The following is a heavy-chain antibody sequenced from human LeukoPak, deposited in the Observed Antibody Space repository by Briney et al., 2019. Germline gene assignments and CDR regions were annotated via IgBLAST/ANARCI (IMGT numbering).Heavy chain of an antibody. V-gene: IGHV1-18*01. J-gene: IGHJ6*02. CDR2: ISAYNGNT. CDR1: GYTFTSYG. CDR3: ASDSSSWYLGDYYYYGMDV. Sequence: ASVKVSCKASGYTFTSYGISWVRQAPGQGLEWMGWISAYNGNTNYAQKLQGRVTMTTDTSTSTAYMELRSLRSDDTAVYYCASDSSSWYLGDYYYYGMDVWGQGTTVTVSS. D-gene: IGHD6-13*01.